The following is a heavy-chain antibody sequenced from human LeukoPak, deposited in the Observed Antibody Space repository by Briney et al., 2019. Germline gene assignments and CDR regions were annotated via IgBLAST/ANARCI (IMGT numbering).Heavy chain of an antibody. Sequence: ASETLSLTCTVSGGSISSSSYYWGWIRQPPGKGLEWIGSIYYSGSTYYNPSLKSRVTISVDTSKNQFSLKLSSVTAADTAVYYCARLRGVVTAVWGQGTLVTVSS. D-gene: IGHD2-21*02. CDR2: IYYSGST. CDR1: GGSISSSSYY. CDR3: ARLRGVVTAV. J-gene: IGHJ4*02. V-gene: IGHV4-39*01.